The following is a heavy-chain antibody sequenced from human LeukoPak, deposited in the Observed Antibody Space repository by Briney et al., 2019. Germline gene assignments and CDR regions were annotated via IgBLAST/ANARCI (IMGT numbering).Heavy chain of an antibody. J-gene: IGHJ4*02. CDR1: GGSISSSSYY. CDR3: AWRRGDGWDGPYFDY. CDR2: IYYSGST. Sequence: SETLSLTCTVSGGSISSSSYYWGWIRQPPGKGLEWIGSIYYSGSTYYNPSLKCRVTISVDTSKNQFSLKLSSVTAADTAVYYCAWRRGDGWDGPYFDYWGQGTLVTVSS. D-gene: IGHD5-24*01. V-gene: IGHV4-39*01.